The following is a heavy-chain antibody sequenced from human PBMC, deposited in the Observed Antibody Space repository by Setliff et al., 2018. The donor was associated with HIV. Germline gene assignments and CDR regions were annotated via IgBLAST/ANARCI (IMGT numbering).Heavy chain of an antibody. Sequence: SETLSLTCAVSDGSISSSNWWSWVRQPPGKGLEWIGEIFHTQNPNYSPSLKSRVTISVNKSKNQFSLRLTSVTAADTAVYYCARGANFWSGYDSWGQGTLVTVSS. J-gene: IGHJ4*02. CDR2: IFHTQNP. CDR3: ARGANFWSGYDS. CDR1: DGSISSSNW. D-gene: IGHD3-3*01. V-gene: IGHV4-4*02.